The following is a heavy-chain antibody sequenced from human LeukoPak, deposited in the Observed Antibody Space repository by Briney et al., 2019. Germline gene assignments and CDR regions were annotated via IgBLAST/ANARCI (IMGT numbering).Heavy chain of an antibody. J-gene: IGHJ6*02. Sequence: PSETLSLTCTVSGGSISSSSYYWGWIRQPPGKGLEWIGSIYYSGSTYYNPSLKSRVTISVDTSKNQFSLKLSSVTAADTAVYYCQRATGDFWSGYYYYYYGMDVWGQGTTVTASS. CDR3: QRATGDFWSGYYYYYYGMDV. D-gene: IGHD3-3*01. V-gene: IGHV4-39*01. CDR1: GGSISSSSYY. CDR2: IYYSGST.